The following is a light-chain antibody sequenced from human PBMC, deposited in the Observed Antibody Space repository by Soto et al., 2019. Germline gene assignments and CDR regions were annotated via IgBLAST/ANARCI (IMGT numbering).Light chain of an antibody. V-gene: IGKV1-39*01. CDR2: GAS. J-gene: IGKJ5*01. Sequence: IQMTQSPSSLSASIGDRVSITCRASQGIGTHLNWYLQRPGRVPKLLIYGASNLQSGVPSRFSASGSWTGFTLTSSRLQPDDFGTYYWQQSYNTPNFGQGTRL. CDR1: QGIGTH. CDR3: QQSYNTPN.